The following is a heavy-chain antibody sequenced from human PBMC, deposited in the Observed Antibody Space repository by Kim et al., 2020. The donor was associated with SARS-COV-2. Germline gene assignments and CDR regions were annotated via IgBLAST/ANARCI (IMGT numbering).Heavy chain of an antibody. CDR3: ARDRNYNDY. CDR2: FNAGTGNT. J-gene: IGHJ4*02. V-gene: IGHV1-3*01. D-gene: IGHD1-1*01. Sequence: ASVKVSCKASGYTFTDYAMHWVRQAPGQSLEWMGWFNAGTGNTKYSHKFQGRVAITRDTSASTASMELSSLRSEDTAVYYCARDRNYNDYWGQGTLVTVS. CDR1: GYTFTDYA.